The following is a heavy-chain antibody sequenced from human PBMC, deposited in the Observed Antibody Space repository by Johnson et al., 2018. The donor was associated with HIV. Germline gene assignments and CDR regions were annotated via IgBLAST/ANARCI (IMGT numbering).Heavy chain of an antibody. V-gene: IGHV3-7*05. CDR2: ITQDGSEK. CDR1: GFTFSDYY. CDR3: ARESLDAFDI. Sequence: VQLVESGGGLVKPGGSLRLSCAASGFTFSDYYMSWIRQAPGKGLEWVANITQDGSEKYYVDSVKGRFTISRDNAKNSLYLQMNSLRAEDTAVYYCARESLDAFDIWGQGTMVTVSS. J-gene: IGHJ3*02.